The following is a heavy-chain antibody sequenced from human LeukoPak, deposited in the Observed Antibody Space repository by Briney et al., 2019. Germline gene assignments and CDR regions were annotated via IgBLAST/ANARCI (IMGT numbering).Heavy chain of an antibody. CDR2: INPSSGGT. D-gene: IGHD2-2*01. V-gene: IGHV1-2*04. J-gene: IGHJ3*02. CDR1: GYTFTGYY. Sequence: ASVKVSCKASGYTFTGYYMHWVRQAPGQGLQWMRWINPSSGGTNYAQKFQGWVTMTRDTSISTAYMELSRLRSDDTAVYYCARVGGSSTSSDAFDIWGQGTMVTVSS. CDR3: ARVGGSSTSSDAFDI.